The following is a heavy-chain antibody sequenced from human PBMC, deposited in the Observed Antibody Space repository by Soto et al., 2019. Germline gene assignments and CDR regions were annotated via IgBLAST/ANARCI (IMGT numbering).Heavy chain of an antibody. D-gene: IGHD2-2*01. CDR1: GFTFSSYA. CDR3: AKGPRSHLGYCSSTSCYLGAFDI. Sequence: GGSLRLSCAASGFTFSSYAMSWVRQAPGKGLEWVSAISGSGGSTYYADSVKGRFTISRDNSKNTRYLQMNSLRAEDTAVYYCAKGPRSHLGYCSSTSCYLGAFDIWGQGTMVTVSS. J-gene: IGHJ3*02. CDR2: ISGSGGST. V-gene: IGHV3-23*01.